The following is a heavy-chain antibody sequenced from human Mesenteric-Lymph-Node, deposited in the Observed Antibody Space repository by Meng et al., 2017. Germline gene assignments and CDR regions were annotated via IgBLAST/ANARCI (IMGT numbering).Heavy chain of an antibody. J-gene: IGHJ5*02. CDR1: GYTFTSYG. D-gene: IGHD3-9*01. CDR2: ISAYNGNT. CDR3: ARDTLYYDILTGYSPTNWFDP. V-gene: IGHV1-18*01. Sequence: QVQLVQSGAEVKKPGASVKVSCTDSGYTFTSYGISWVRQAPGQGLEWMGWISAYNGNTNYAQKLQGRVTMTTDTSTSTAYMELRSLRSDDTAVYYCARDTLYYDILTGYSPTNWFDPWGQGTLVTVSS.